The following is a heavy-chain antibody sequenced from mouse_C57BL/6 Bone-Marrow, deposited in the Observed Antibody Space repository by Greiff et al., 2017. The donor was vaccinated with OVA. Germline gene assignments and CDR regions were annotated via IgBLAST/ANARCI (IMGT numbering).Heavy chain of an antibody. CDR1: GFTFSSYA. CDR2: ISDGGSYT. Sequence: EVQLVESGGGLVKPGGSLKLSCAASGFTFSSYAMSWVRQTPEKRLEWVATISDGGSYTYYPDNVKGRFTISRDNAKNNLYLQMSHLKSEDTAMYYCARVVQRYAMDYWGQGTSVTVSS. CDR3: ARVVQRYAMDY. D-gene: IGHD6-2*01. J-gene: IGHJ4*01. V-gene: IGHV5-4*01.